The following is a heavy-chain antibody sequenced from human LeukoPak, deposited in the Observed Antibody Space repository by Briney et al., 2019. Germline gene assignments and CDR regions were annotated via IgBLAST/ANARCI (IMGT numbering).Heavy chain of an antibody. CDR3: ARMDTAMVTFDYFDY. Sequence: AXXXGXEWMGXXXAYNGNTNYAQKLQGRVTMTTDTSTSTAYMELRSLRSDDTAVYYCARMDTAMVTFDYFDYWGQGTLVTVSS. CDR2: XXAYNGNT. D-gene: IGHD5-18*01. J-gene: IGHJ4*02. V-gene: IGHV1-18*01.